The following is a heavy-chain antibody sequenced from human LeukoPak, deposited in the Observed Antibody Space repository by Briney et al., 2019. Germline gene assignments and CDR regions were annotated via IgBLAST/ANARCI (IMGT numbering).Heavy chain of an antibody. Sequence: PSETLSLTCAVYGGSFSGYYWSWIRQPPGKGLEWIGEINHSGSTNYNPSLKSRVTISGDTSKNQFSLKLSSVTAADTAVYYCATESSAGSCSGGSCYSDVHYWGQGTLVTVSS. J-gene: IGHJ4*02. V-gene: IGHV4-34*01. CDR3: ATESSAGSCSGGSCYSDVHY. D-gene: IGHD2-15*01. CDR2: INHSGST. CDR1: GGSFSGYY.